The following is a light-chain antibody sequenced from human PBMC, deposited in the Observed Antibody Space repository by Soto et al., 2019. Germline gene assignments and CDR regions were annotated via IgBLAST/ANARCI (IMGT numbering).Light chain of an antibody. J-gene: IGLJ2*01. CDR2: SNN. CDR3: GAWDDSLNGLV. Sequence: QSVLTQPPSASGTPGQRVTISCSGSSSNIGSYTVNWYQQLPGTAPKLLIYSNNQRPSGVPDRFSGSKSGTSVSLAISGLQSEDEADYYCGAWDDSLNGLVFGGGTKLTVL. V-gene: IGLV1-44*01. CDR1: SSNIGSYT.